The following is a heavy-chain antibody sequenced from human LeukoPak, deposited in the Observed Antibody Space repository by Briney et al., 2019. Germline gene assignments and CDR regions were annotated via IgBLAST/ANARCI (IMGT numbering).Heavy chain of an antibody. D-gene: IGHD3-3*01. CDR2: IKQDGSEK. V-gene: IGHV3-7*01. CDR3: ARARGTIFGVVIKAFDI. CDR1: GFTFSSYW. Sequence: GGSLRLSCAASGFTFSSYWMSWVRQAPGKGLEWVANIKQDGSEKYYVDSVKGRFTISRDNAKNSLYLQMNSLRAEDTAVYYCARARGTIFGVVIKAFDIWGQGTMVTASS. J-gene: IGHJ3*02.